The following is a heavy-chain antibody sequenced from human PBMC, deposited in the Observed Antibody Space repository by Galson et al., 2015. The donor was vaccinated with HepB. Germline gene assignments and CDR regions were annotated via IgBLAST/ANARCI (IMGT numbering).Heavy chain of an antibody. D-gene: IGHD3-22*01. CDR1: GFTFSDYW. Sequence: SLRLSCAASGFTFSDYWMSWVCQAPGKGLEWVAVVYSGGSKHYAESVKGRFSISRDNSKNTVDLQMNSLRAEDTAVYFCARDSRGFKYGYSFDYWGQGTQVTVSS. CDR2: VYSGGSK. CDR3: ARDSRGFKYGYSFDY. V-gene: IGHV3-66*01. J-gene: IGHJ4*02.